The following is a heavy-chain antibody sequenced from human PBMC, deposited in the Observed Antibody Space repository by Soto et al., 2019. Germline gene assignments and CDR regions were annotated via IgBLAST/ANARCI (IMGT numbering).Heavy chain of an antibody. CDR2: ISSSSSYI. J-gene: IGHJ6*02. V-gene: IGHV3-21*01. CDR3: ARDLVIQVVTSYYYYGMDV. CDR1: GFTFGNYG. D-gene: IGHD3-16*02. Sequence: GGSLRLSCETSGFTFGNYGMGWVRQAPGKGLEWVSSISSSSSYIYYADSVKGRFTISRDNAKSSLYLQVNSLRAEDTAVYYCARDLVIQVVTSYYYYGMDVWGQGTTVTVSS.